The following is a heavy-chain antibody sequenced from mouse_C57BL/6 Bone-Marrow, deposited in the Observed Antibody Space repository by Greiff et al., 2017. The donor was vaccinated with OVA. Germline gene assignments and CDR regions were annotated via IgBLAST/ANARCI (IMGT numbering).Heavy chain of an antibody. Sequence: EVKVVESGGGLVKPGGSLKLSCAASGFTFSDYGMHWVRQAPEKGLEWVAYISSGSSTIYYADTVKGRFTISRDNAKNTLFLQMTSLRSEDTAMYYCARTLYYYGSSYDWYFDVWGTGTTVTGSS. CDR2: ISSGSSTI. V-gene: IGHV5-17*01. D-gene: IGHD1-1*01. J-gene: IGHJ1*03. CDR3: ARTLYYYGSSYDWYFDV. CDR1: GFTFSDYG.